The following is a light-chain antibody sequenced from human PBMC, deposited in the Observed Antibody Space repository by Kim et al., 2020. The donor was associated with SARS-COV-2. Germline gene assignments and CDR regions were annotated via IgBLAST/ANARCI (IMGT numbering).Light chain of an antibody. CDR3: QQYGASPRT. J-gene: IGKJ1*01. CDR1: QSVSNNY. V-gene: IGKV3-20*01. CDR2: GAS. Sequence: EIVLTQSPGTLSLSPGERATLSCRSSQSVSNNYLAWYQQKPGQAPRLLIYGASTRATCIPDRFSGSGSGADFTLTISRLEPEDFVVYYCQQYGASPRTFGHGTKVEIK.